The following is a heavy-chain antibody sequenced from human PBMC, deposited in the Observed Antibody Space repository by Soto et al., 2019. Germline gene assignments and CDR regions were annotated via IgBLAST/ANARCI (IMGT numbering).Heavy chain of an antibody. J-gene: IGHJ1*01. CDR1: GFTFSDYY. V-gene: IGHV3-11*01. CDR3: TRGHTMIRY. Sequence: QVQVVESGGGLVKPGGSLRLSCAASGFTFSDYYKSWIRQAAEKGLEWLSYISESGDTTYYADSVAGRFTISRDNAKNSLYLQMNSLRAEDTSVYYCTRGHTMIRYSGQGTLVTVSS. CDR2: ISESGDTT. D-gene: IGHD3-22*01.